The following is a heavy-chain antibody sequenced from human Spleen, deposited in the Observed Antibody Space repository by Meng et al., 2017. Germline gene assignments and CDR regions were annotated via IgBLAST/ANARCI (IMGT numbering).Heavy chain of an antibody. Sequence: GESLKISCATSGFTFSSYWMSWVRQAPGRGLEWVATISQDGSEKDYVDSVKGRFTISRDNGKNLLFLRMNSLRADDTAVYYCARYCGGDCYVNDAFDIWGQGTMVTVSS. CDR2: ISQDGSEK. V-gene: IGHV3-7*01. J-gene: IGHJ3*02. CDR1: GFTFSSYW. D-gene: IGHD2-21*02. CDR3: ARYCGGDCYVNDAFDI.